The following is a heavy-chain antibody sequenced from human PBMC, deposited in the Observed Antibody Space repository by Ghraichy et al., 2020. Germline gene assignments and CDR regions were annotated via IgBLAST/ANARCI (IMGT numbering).Heavy chain of an antibody. CDR1: GFTFNSFA. CDR3: AKGGSGYYQHFDY. CDR2: ISGSGGST. D-gene: IGHD3-22*01. J-gene: IGHJ4*02. V-gene: IGHV3-23*01. Sequence: GESLNISCAASGFTFNSFAMSWVRQAPGKGLEWGSVISGSGGSTYYADSVKGRFTISRDNSKNTLYLQMNSLRAEDTAVYYCAKGGSGYYQHFDYWGQGTLVTVSS.